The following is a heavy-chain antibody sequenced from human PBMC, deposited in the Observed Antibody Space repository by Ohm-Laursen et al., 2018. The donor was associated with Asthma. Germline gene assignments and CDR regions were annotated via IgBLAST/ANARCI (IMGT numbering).Heavy chain of an antibody. D-gene: IGHD2-8*01. V-gene: IGHV3-30-3*01. Sequence: SLRLSCAASGFVFSRCYMHWVRQAPGKGLEWVAVGGSYYDGGLKYYADSVNGRFTISRDNSKNTLYLQMNSLRAEDTAVYYCARDQGVTNRPTAPDYWGQGTLVTVSS. J-gene: IGHJ4*02. CDR3: ARDQGVTNRPTAPDY. CDR2: GGSYYDGGLK. CDR1: GFVFSRCY.